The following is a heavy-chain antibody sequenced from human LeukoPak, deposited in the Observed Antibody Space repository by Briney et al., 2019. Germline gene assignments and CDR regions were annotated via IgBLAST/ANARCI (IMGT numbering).Heavy chain of an antibody. CDR3: ARLGTGYHRRLDY. CDR2: IYSNGST. J-gene: IGHJ4*02. D-gene: IGHD3-16*02. Sequence: SETLSLTCTVSGGYISSYYWSWIRQPPGKGLEWIGHIYSNGSTNYNASLKNRVTISVGASIKQFSLRLNSATAADTAVYYCARLGTGYHRRLDYWGQGALVTVSS. CDR1: GGYISSYY. V-gene: IGHV4-4*09.